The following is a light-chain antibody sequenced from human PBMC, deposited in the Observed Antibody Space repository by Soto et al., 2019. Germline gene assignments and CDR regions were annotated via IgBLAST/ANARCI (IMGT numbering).Light chain of an antibody. J-gene: IGLJ1*01. CDR1: SSDIGGYDY. CDR2: EVR. CDR3: CSYTRTSNHYF. Sequence: QSVLTQPASVSGSPGQSITLSCTGTSSDIGGYDYVSWYQQRPGKAPTLMIYEVRYRPSGVSNRFSGSKSGNTASLTISVLQAEDEADYYCCSYTRTSNHYFFGSGTKLTVL. V-gene: IGLV2-14*01.